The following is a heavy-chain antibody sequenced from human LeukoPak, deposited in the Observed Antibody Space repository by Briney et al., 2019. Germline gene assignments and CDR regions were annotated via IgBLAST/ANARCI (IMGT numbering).Heavy chain of an antibody. V-gene: IGHV3-7*01. D-gene: IGHD4-23*01. CDR3: ARDRGYSTFDY. J-gene: IGHJ4*02. CDR1: GFTFSNYW. Sequence: GGSLRLSCAASGFTFSNYWMSWVRQAPGKGLEWVANIRPDEGERNYVDSVKGRFTISRDNAKNSLYLQMNSLRVDDTAVYYCARDRGYSTFDYWGQGTLVTVSS. CDR2: IRPDEGER.